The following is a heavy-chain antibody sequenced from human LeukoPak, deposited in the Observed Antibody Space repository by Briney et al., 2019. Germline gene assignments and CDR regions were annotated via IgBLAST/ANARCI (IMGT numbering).Heavy chain of an antibody. Sequence: PSETLSLTCTVSGVSISSSNNFRGWIRQPPGKGLEWIGSMHYRGTTYYIPSLKSRVTISVDTSKNQLSLKLSSVTAADTAVYYCARHEEEDGYNAKTFDFWGQGTLVTVSS. D-gene: IGHD5-24*01. J-gene: IGHJ4*02. CDR1: GVSISSSNNF. V-gene: IGHV4-39*01. CDR3: ARHEEEDGYNAKTFDF. CDR2: MHYRGTT.